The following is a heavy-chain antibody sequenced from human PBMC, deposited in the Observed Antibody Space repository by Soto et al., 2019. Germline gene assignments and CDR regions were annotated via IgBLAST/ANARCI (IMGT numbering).Heavy chain of an antibody. CDR3: ARDYYYGSGSSDY. CDR2: IWYDGSNK. V-gene: IGHV3-33*01. D-gene: IGHD3-10*01. Sequence: QVQLVESGGGVVQPGRSLRLSCAASGFTFSSYGMHWVRQAPGKGLEWVAVIWYDGSNKYYADSVKGRFTISRDNSKNTLYLQMNSLRAEDTAVYYCARDYYYGSGSSDYWGQGTLVTVSS. CDR1: GFTFSSYG. J-gene: IGHJ4*02.